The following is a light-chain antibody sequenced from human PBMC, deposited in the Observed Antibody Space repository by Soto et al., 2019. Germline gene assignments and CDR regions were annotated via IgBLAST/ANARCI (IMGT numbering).Light chain of an antibody. CDR3: HQRSNWWT. Sequence: DIQITQSPSILSASVGDRVTITCRASQSISSWLAWYQQKPGKAPNLLIHKASHLESGVPSRLSGSGSGTVFTLTIRSLQPGDFAVYYCHQRSNWWTFGQGTKVDIK. V-gene: IGKV1-5*03. CDR2: KAS. J-gene: IGKJ1*01. CDR1: QSISSW.